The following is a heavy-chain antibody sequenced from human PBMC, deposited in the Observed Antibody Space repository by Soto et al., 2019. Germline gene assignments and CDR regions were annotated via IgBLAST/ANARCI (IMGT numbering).Heavy chain of an antibody. V-gene: IGHV3-23*01. CDR2: LSGSGAST. Sequence: GGSLRLSCAASGFTFSSYAMSWVRQAPGKGLEWVSALSGSGASTYYADSVKGRFTISRDNSKNTLYLQMNSLRAEDTAVYYCASVTNHFDYWGQGTMVTVSS. D-gene: IGHD3-3*01. CDR1: GFTFSSYA. CDR3: ASVTNHFDY. J-gene: IGHJ4*02.